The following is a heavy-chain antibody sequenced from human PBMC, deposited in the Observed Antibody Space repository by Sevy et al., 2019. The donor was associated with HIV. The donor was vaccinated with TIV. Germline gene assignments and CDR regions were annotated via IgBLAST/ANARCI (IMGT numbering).Heavy chain of an antibody. V-gene: IGHV1-69*13. J-gene: IGHJ3*02. CDR3: ARDTMTTITTKAFDI. CDR2: IIPIFGTA. Sequence: SVKVSCKASGDTFSSYAISWVRQAPGQGLEWMGGIIPIFGTANYAQKFQGRVTITADESTTTGCMELSSLRSEDTAVYYCARDTMTTITTKAFDIWGQGTMVTVSS. CDR1: GDTFSSYA. D-gene: IGHD4-4*01.